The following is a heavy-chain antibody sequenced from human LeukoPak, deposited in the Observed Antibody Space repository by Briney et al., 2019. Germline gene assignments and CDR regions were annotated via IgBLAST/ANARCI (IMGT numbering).Heavy chain of an antibody. CDR3: ARGKAAAIFSWFDP. Sequence: GGSLRLSCTASGFIFSNYWMTWVRQAPGKGLEWVAQINQDGSKEYYIDSVKARFSISRDNARNSLSLQMNSLRSEDTAVYYCARGKAAAIFSWFDPWGQGTLVTVSS. J-gene: IGHJ5*02. V-gene: IGHV3-7*03. CDR1: GFIFSNYW. D-gene: IGHD2-2*01. CDR2: INQDGSKE.